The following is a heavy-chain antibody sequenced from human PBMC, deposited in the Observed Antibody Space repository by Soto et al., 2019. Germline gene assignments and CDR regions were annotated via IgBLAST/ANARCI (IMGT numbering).Heavy chain of an antibody. D-gene: IGHD3-10*01. CDR1: GFPFGDYA. CDR3: TRDRPDYYGSGSDQAEYGMDV. J-gene: IGHJ6*02. CDR2: IRSKAYGGTT. V-gene: IGHV3-49*03. Sequence: PGGSLRLSCTASGFPFGDYAMSWFRQAPGKGLEWVGFIRSKAYGGTTEYAASVKGRFTISRDDSKSIAYLQMNSLKTEDTAVYYCTRDRPDYYGSGSDQAEYGMDVWGQGTTVTVSS.